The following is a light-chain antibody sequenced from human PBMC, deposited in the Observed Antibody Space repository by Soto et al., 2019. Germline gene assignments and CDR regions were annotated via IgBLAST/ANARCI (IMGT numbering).Light chain of an antibody. J-gene: IGLJ3*02. V-gene: IGLV1-40*01. Sequence: QSVLTQPPSVSGAPGQRITISCTGSSSNIGGGYDVPWYQQLPGKAPKLIIYGNTHRPSGVTDRFSGSKSGTSASLAITGLAAEDEADYYCSSYDSSLSGSVFGGGTKLTVL. CDR2: GNT. CDR1: SSNIGGGYD. CDR3: SSYDSSLSGSV.